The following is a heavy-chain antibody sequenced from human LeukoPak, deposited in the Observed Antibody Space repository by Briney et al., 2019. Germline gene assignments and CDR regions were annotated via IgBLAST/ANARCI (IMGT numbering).Heavy chain of an antibody. CDR3: ARDRGSGYDYEDY. CDR1: GYTFTGYY. J-gene: IGHJ4*02. CDR2: INPNSGGT. D-gene: IGHD5-12*01. V-gene: IGHV1-2*06. Sequence: GASVKVSCTASGYTFTGYYMHWVRQAPGQGLEWMGRINPNSGGTNYAQKFQGRVTMTRDTSISTAYMKLSRLRSDDTAVYYCARDRGSGYDYEDYWGQGTLVTVSS.